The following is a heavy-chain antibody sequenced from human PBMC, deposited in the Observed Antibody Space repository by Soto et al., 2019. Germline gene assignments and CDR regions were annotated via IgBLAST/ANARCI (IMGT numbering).Heavy chain of an antibody. Sequence: ASVKVSCKASGYTFTGYAMHWVRQAPGQRLEWMGWINAGNGNTKYSQKFQGRVTITRDTSASTAYMELSSLRSEDTAVYYCARGVAGPLHWFDPWGQGTLVPVSS. CDR3: ARGVAGPLHWFDP. CDR2: INAGNGNT. CDR1: GYTFTGYA. D-gene: IGHD6-19*01. J-gene: IGHJ5*02. V-gene: IGHV1-3*01.